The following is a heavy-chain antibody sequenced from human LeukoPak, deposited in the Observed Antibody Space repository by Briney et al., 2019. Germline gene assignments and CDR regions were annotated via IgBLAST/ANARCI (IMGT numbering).Heavy chain of an antibody. CDR2: ISSSGSTI. Sequence: GGSLRLSCAASGFTFSTYNMNWVRQAPGKGLEWVSFISSSGSTIYYADSVKGRFTISRDNAKNSLYLQMNSLRAEDTAVYYCAREGEYSYGPNYWGQGTLVTVSS. CDR1: GFTFSTYN. D-gene: IGHD5-18*01. CDR3: AREGEYSYGPNY. J-gene: IGHJ4*02. V-gene: IGHV3-48*03.